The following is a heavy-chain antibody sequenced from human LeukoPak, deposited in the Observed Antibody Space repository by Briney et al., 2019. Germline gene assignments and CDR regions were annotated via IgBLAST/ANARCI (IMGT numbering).Heavy chain of an antibody. D-gene: IGHD3-22*01. Sequence: GGSLRLSCAASGFTFSTYGMHWVRQAPGKGLECVAVISYHGTDKYYADSLKGRFTISRDNSKNTLYLQIDSLRAEDTAVYYCAKPRHDYYDSSGYYFDYWGQGTLVTVSS. J-gene: IGHJ4*02. CDR2: ISYHGTDK. V-gene: IGHV3-30*18. CDR3: AKPRHDYYDSSGYYFDY. CDR1: GFTFSTYG.